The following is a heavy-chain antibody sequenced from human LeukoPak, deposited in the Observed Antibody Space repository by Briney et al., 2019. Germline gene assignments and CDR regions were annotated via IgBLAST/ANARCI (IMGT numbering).Heavy chain of an antibody. J-gene: IGHJ4*02. CDR3: AKGGDTSGRPNFDF. Sequence: GGSLRLSCETSGFTFTSYAMHWVRQAPGKGIEWVSSISASASGTFYTDTMSGRFTISRDNAKKTLFLQMKNLRLGDTALYYCAKGGDTSGRPNFDFWGQGTLVTASS. CDR1: GFTFTSYA. CDR2: ISASASGT. V-gene: IGHV3-23*01. D-gene: IGHD6-19*01.